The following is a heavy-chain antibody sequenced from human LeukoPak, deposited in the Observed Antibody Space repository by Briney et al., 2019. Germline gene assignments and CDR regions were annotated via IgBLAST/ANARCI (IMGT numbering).Heavy chain of an antibody. J-gene: IGHJ6*02. CDR2: INPNSCGT. CDR3: ARDSFMATPYYYYYYGMDV. D-gene: IGHD3-3*02. V-gene: IGHV1-2*02. Sequence: ASVKVSCKASGYTFTGYYMHWVRQAPGQGLEGIGWINPNSCGTNYAQKFQGRVTMTRDTSISTAYMELSRLRSDDTAVYYCARDSFMATPYYYYYYGMDVWGQGTTVTVSS. CDR1: GYTFTGYY.